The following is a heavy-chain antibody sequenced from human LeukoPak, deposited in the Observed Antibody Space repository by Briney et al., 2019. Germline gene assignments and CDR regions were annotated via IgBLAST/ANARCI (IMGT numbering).Heavy chain of an antibody. V-gene: IGHV3-21*01. Sequence: GGSLRLSCAASGFTFSSYSMNWVRQAPGKGLEWVSSISSSSSYIYYADSVKGRFTISRDNAKNSLYLQMNSLRAEDTAVYYCARDTYWLTTGDYYYYYGMDVWGQGTTVTVSS. CDR2: ISSSSSYI. J-gene: IGHJ6*02. CDR3: ARDTYWLTTGDYYYYYGMDV. D-gene: IGHD2-8*02. CDR1: GFTFSSYS.